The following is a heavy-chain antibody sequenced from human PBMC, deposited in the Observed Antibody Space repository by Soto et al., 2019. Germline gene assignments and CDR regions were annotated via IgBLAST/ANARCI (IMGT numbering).Heavy chain of an antibody. V-gene: IGHV1-8*01. CDR1: GYTFNRHD. CDR2: MNPNSGNT. Sequence: QVQLAQSGAEVKRSGASVRISCKASGYTFNRHDINWVRQATGLGPEWIGWMNPNSGNTGYAQKFQVRVTMTRDSSITTAYMDLSSLTSEDTAIYYCAREGLYGSIQDNTFDIWGQGTMVSVSS. D-gene: IGHD6-19*01. J-gene: IGHJ3*02. CDR3: AREGLYGSIQDNTFDI.